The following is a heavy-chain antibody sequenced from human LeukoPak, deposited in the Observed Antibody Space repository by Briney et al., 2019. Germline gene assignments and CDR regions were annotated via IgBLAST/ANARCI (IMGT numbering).Heavy chain of an antibody. D-gene: IGHD6-13*01. CDR3: AKQSAGSAAWYSLHYDF. CDR2: VDGGGGGT. CDR1: GFTFSSYT. Sequence: GGSLRLSCAASGFTFSSYTMNWVRQAPGKGLEWVSSVDGGGGGTYYADSVKGRFTISRDNSKDTPYLQMNGLRAEDTAVYFCAKQSAGSAAWYSLHYDFWGQGTLVTASS. V-gene: IGHV3-23*01. J-gene: IGHJ4*02.